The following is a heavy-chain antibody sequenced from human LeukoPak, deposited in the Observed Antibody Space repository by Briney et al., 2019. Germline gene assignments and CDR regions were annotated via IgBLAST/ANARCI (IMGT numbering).Heavy chain of an antibody. D-gene: IGHD2-15*01. CDR2: IYPGDSDT. CDR3: ARTGKNCTGGTCYSDDAFDF. J-gene: IGHJ3*01. V-gene: IGHV5-51*01. Sequence: GESLKISCKGSGYDFANYWIGWVRQMPGKGLEWMGIIYPGDSDTRYSPSFQGQVTISADKSIGTAYLQWSSLQASDTAMYHCARTGKNCTGGTCYSDDAFDFWGQGTMVTVSS. CDR1: GYDFANYW.